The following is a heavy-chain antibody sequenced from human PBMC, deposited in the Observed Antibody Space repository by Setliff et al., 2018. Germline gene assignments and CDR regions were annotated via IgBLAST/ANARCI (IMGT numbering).Heavy chain of an antibody. CDR2: INRDGSNI. CDR3: ARAFGGSSDAFDI. Sequence: PGGSLRLSCAASGFTFSNYWMHWVRQAPGKGLVWVSHINRDGSNIRYADSVKGRFTISRDIAKNTLYLQINSLRAEDTAVYYCARAFGGSSDAFDIWGQGTMVTV. V-gene: IGHV3-74*01. D-gene: IGHD2-15*01. J-gene: IGHJ3*02. CDR1: GFTFSNYW.